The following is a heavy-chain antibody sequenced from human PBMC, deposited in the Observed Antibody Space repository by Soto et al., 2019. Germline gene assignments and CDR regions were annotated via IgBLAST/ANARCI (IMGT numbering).Heavy chain of an antibody. V-gene: IGHV3-13*01. Sequence: EVQLVESGGGLVQPGGSLRLSCAASGFTLRSYDIHWVRQATGEGLAWVSGIGSGGDTHYADSVKGRFIISREDGKNFLHLQMNNLRVGDTAVYYCTRKTPPTGMEVWGQGATVTVSS. D-gene: IGHD3-9*01. CDR1: GFTLRSYD. J-gene: IGHJ6*02. CDR2: IGSGGDT. CDR3: TRKTPPTGMEV.